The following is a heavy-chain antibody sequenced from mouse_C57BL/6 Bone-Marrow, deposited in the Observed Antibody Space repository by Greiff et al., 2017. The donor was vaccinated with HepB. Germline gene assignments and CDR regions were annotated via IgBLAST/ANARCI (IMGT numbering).Heavy chain of an antibody. CDR2: INPNNGGT. D-gene: IGHD4-1*01. V-gene: IGHV1-26*01. CDR3: ARKGLLGPLDY. J-gene: IGHJ2*01. CDR1: GYTFTDYY. Sequence: EVKLQQSGPELVKPGASVKISCKASGYTFTDYYMNWVKQSHGKSLEWIGDINPNNGGTSYNQKFKGKATLTVDKSSSTAYMELRSLTSEDSAVYYCARKGLLGPLDYWGQGTTLTVSS.